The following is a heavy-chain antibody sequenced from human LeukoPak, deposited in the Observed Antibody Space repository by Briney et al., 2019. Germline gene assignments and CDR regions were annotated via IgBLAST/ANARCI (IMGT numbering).Heavy chain of an antibody. CDR1: GFTFSSYG. V-gene: IGHV3-33*08. CDR2: IWYDGNNK. D-gene: IGHD3-22*01. J-gene: IGHJ4*02. Sequence: PGRSLRLSCAASGFTFSSYGMHWVRQAPGKGLEWVAAIWYDGNNKYYADSVKGRFTISRDNSRNTLSLQMNSLRAEDTAVYYCTRDGEDDSSGHYKPFDYWGQGTLVTVSS. CDR3: TRDGEDDSSGHYKPFDY.